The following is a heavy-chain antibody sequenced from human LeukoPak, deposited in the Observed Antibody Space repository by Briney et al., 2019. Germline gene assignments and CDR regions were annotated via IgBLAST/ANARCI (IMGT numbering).Heavy chain of an antibody. D-gene: IGHD3-9*01. J-gene: IGHJ4*02. V-gene: IGHV3-11*01. CDR2: ISSSGSSI. CDR3: ANILTGYSQIDY. Sequence: PGGSLRLSCAASGFTFSDYYMSWIRQAPGKGLEWISYISSSGSSIYYADSVKGRFTISRDNAKNSLYLQMNSLRAEDTAVYYCANILTGYSQIDYWGQGTLVTVSS. CDR1: GFTFSDYY.